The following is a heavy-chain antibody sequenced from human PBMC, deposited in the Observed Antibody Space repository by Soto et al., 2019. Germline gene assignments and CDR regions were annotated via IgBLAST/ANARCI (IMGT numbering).Heavy chain of an antibody. V-gene: IGHV3-23*01. Sequence: GGSLRLSCAASGFTFSTQAMSWVRQAPGKGLDWVSGISGSAGSSYYADSVKGRFTISRDNSENTLYLQMTSLRAEGTAVYYCAKDPVYDFWSGYLEDVFDIWGQGTMVTVSS. CDR1: GFTFSTQA. CDR3: AKDPVYDFWSGYLEDVFDI. J-gene: IGHJ3*02. CDR2: ISGSAGSS. D-gene: IGHD3-3*01.